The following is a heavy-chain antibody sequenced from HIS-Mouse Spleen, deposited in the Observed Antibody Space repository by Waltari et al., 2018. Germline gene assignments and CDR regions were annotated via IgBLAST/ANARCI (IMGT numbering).Heavy chain of an antibody. V-gene: IGHV4-39*07. CDR3: AREIPYSSSWYDWYFDL. CDR2: IYYSGST. CDR1: GGSISSSSYH. Sequence: QLQLQESGPGLVKPSETLSLTCTVSGGSISSSSYHWGWIPQPPRKGLEWIGSIYYSGSTYYNPSLKSRVTISVDTSKNQFSLKLSSVTAADTAVYYCAREIPYSSSWYDWYFDLWGRGTLVTVSS. D-gene: IGHD6-13*01. J-gene: IGHJ2*01.